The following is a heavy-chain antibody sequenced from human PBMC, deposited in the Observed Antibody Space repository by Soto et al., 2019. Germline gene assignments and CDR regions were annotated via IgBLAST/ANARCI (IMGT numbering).Heavy chain of an antibody. Sequence: QVHLVQSGAEVKKPGASVKVSCKASGYTFTSYGITWVRQAPGQGLEWMGWISAHNGNTDYAQKPQARVIVTKDTSTSTAYMELRSRRSDDTAVYYCARGRYGAYWGQGALVTVSS. J-gene: IGHJ4*02. D-gene: IGHD3-10*01. CDR1: GYTFTSYG. CDR3: ARGRYGAY. CDR2: ISAHNGNT. V-gene: IGHV1-18*01.